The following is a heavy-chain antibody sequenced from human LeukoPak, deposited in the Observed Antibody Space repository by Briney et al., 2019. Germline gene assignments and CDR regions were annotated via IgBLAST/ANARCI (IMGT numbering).Heavy chain of an antibody. V-gene: IGHV3-53*01. CDR2: LYSGGST. D-gene: IGHD3-9*01. Sequence: GGSLRLSCPASGFAVSTSYMSWVRQPPGKGLEWVSVLYSGGSTYYADSVKGRFTISRDNSKNTLYLQMSSLRAEDTAMYYCARDYDVLTGRDYWGQGTLVTVSS. CDR1: GFAVSTSY. CDR3: ARDYDVLTGRDY. J-gene: IGHJ4*02.